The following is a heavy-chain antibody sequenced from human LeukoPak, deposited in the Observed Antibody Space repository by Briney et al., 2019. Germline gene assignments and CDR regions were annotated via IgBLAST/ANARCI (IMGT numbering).Heavy chain of an antibody. D-gene: IGHD1-26*01. CDR1: GGSISSGDYY. Sequence: SETLSLTCTVSGGSISSGDYYWSWIRQPPGKGLEWIGYIYYSGSTYYNPSLKSRVTISVDTSKNQFSLKLSSVTAADTAVYYCARDGEPGVHGTDVWGQGTTVTVSS. CDR2: IYYSGST. CDR3: ARDGEPGVHGTDV. V-gene: IGHV4-30-4*01. J-gene: IGHJ6*02.